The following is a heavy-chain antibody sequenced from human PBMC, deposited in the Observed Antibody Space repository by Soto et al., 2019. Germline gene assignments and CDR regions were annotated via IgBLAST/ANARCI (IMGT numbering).Heavy chain of an antibody. Sequence: GASVKVSCKASGYTFTSYGISWVRQAPGQGLEWMGWISAYNGNTNYAQKLQGRVTMTTGTSTSTAYMELRSLRSDDTALYYCARDYFVSSGYQGSFDYWGQGTLVTVSS. J-gene: IGHJ4*02. CDR2: ISAYNGNT. D-gene: IGHD3-22*01. CDR1: GYTFTSYG. V-gene: IGHV1-18*01. CDR3: ARDYFVSSGYQGSFDY.